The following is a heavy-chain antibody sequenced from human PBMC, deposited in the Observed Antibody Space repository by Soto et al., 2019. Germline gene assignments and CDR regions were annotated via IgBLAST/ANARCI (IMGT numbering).Heavy chain of an antibody. J-gene: IGHJ4*02. CDR3: ARGLRQWLVSDWIDY. CDR1: GYTFTSYG. D-gene: IGHD6-19*01. CDR2: ISAYNGNT. V-gene: IGHV1-18*01. Sequence: ASVKVSCKASGYTFTSYGISWVRQAPGQGLEWMGWISAYNGNTNYAQKLQGRVTMTRNTSISTAYMELSSLRSEDTAVYYCARGLRQWLVSDWIDYWGQGTLVTVSS.